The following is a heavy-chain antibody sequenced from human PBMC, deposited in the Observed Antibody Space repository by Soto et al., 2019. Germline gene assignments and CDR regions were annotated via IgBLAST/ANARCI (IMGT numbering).Heavy chain of an antibody. D-gene: IGHD3-22*01. V-gene: IGHV1-69*13. CDR1: GGTFSSYA. CDR3: ARPDPPPGDSSGYGAFDI. Sequence: GASVKVSCKASGGTFSSYAISWVRQAPGQGLEWMGGIIPIFGTANYAQKFQGRVTITADESTSTAYMELSSLRSEDTAVYYCARPDPPPGDSSGYGAFDIWGPGTMVTVSS. CDR2: IIPIFGTA. J-gene: IGHJ3*02.